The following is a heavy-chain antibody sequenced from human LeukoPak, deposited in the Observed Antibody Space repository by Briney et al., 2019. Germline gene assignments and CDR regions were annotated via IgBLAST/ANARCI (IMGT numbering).Heavy chain of an antibody. Sequence: ASVKVSCKASGYTFTSYGISWVRQAPGQGLEWMGWISAYNGNTNYAQKLQGRVTMTTDTSTSTAYMELRSLRSDDTAVYYCARSDAVRDYYYYMDVWGKGTTVTVSS. J-gene: IGHJ6*03. CDR1: GYTFTSYG. CDR2: ISAYNGNT. V-gene: IGHV1-18*01. CDR3: ARSDAVRDYYYYMDV. D-gene: IGHD4-17*01.